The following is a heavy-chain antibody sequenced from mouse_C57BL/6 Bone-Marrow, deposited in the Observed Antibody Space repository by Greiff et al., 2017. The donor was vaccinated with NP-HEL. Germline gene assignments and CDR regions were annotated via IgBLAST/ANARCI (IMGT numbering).Heavy chain of an antibody. CDR1: GYTFTDYN. CDR2: INPNNGGT. J-gene: IGHJ3*01. CDR3: ARKIYYYGSSYDY. V-gene: IGHV1-18*01. D-gene: IGHD1-1*01. Sequence: EVQLVESGPELVKPGASVKIPCKASGYTFTDYNMDWVKQSHGKSLEWIGDINPNNGGTIYNQKFKGKATLTVDKSSSTAYMELRSLTSEDTAVYYCARKIYYYGSSYDYWGQGTLVTVSA.